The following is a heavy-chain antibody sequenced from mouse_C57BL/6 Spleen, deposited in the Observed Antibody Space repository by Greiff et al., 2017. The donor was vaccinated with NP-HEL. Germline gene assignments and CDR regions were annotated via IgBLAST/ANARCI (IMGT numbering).Heavy chain of an antibody. CDR3: TKRGRFKFAY. J-gene: IGHJ3*01. D-gene: IGHD4-1*01. CDR1: GYTFTDYE. Sequence: QVQLQQSGAELVRPGASVTLSCKASGYTFTDYEMHWVKQTPVHGLEWIGAIDPETGGTAYNQKFKGKAILTADKSSSTAYMELRSLTSEDSAVYYCTKRGRFKFAYWGQGTLVTVSA. V-gene: IGHV1-15*01. CDR2: IDPETGGT.